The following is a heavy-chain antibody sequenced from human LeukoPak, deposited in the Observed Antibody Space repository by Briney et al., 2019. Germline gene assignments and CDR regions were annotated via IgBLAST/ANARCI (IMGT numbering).Heavy chain of an antibody. Sequence: SETLSLTCTVSGGSISSSSYYWGWIRQPPGKGLEWIGSIYYSGSTYYNPSLKSRVTISVDTSKNQFSLKLSSVTAADTAVYYCAHWATTYLDYWGQGTLVTVSS. J-gene: IGHJ4*02. CDR3: AHWATTYLDY. D-gene: IGHD5-12*01. CDR1: GGSISSSSYY. V-gene: IGHV4-39*01. CDR2: IYYSGST.